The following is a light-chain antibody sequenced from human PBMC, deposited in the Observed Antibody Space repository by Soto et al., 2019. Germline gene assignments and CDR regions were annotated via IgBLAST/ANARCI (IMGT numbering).Light chain of an antibody. CDR2: EVS. CDR3: SSSTSTTTRV. CDR1: SSNVGGYNY. Sequence: ALTQPASVSGSPAQSITISCTGTSSNVGGYNYVSWYQQHPCKGPKLMIYEVSNRPSGVSNRFSGSKSGNTDTLTISRLQAEDEADYYCSSSTSTTTRVFGTGTKVTAL. V-gene: IGLV2-14*03. J-gene: IGLJ1*01.